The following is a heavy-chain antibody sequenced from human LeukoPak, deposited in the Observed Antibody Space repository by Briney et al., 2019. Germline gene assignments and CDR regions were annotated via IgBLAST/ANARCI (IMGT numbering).Heavy chain of an antibody. J-gene: IGHJ4*02. Sequence: GGSPRLSCSGSGFTFEDYGMHWVRQAPGKGLEWVASISWNSGHLGYGDSVEGRFTVSRDNAKNSLSLEMNSLRVEDTAFYFCAKDIVKGSASGTFDHWGQGTLVTVSS. CDR3: AKDIVKGSASGTFDH. CDR2: ISWNSGHL. CDR1: GFTFEDYG. D-gene: IGHD3-10*01. V-gene: IGHV3-9*01.